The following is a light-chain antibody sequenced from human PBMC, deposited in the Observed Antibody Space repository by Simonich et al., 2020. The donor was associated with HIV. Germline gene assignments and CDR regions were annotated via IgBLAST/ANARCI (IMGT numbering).Light chain of an antibody. J-gene: IGLJ3*02. CDR2: GNY. CDR1: SNNVRSCP. Sequence: QSALTQEASVSGNEGQKVTLSYTGNSNNVRSCPVGWYQQISHGAPKTVMFGNYLPSGIPARFSVSKSGTTASLTISGLQPEDEADYYCSTWDYTLSARVFGGGTTLTVL. V-gene: IGLV1-44*01. CDR3: STWDYTLSARV.